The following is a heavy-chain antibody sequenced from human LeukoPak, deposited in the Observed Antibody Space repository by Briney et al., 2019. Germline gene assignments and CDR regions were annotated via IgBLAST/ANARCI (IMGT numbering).Heavy chain of an antibody. J-gene: IGHJ5*02. CDR1: GYIFSNYH. D-gene: IGHD5-18*01. CDR2: INPSGGTT. CDR3: ATGGTAMGS. Sequence: ASVKVSCKTSGYIFSNYHMHWVRQAPGQGLEWVGIINPSGGTTGYAQKFQGRVTMTRDMSTTTVFMELSSLRFDDTAVYYCATGGTAMGSWGQGTLVTVSP. V-gene: IGHV1-46*01.